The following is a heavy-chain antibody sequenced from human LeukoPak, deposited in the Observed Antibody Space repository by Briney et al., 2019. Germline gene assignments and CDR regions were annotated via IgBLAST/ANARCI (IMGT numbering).Heavy chain of an antibody. Sequence: ASVKVSCKASGYTFTSYGISWVRQAPGQGLEWMGWISAYNGNTNYAQKLQGRVTMTTDTSTSTAYMELRSLRSDDTALYYCARHTWQWLPFDDWGQGTQVTISS. J-gene: IGHJ4*02. CDR2: ISAYNGNT. V-gene: IGHV1-18*01. CDR3: ARHTWQWLPFDD. D-gene: IGHD5-12*01. CDR1: GYTFTSYG.